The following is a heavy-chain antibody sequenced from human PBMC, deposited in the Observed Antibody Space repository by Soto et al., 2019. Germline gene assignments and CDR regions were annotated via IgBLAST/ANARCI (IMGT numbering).Heavy chain of an antibody. V-gene: IGHV4-31*01. J-gene: IGHJ4*02. CDR1: GGSITSSGYY. Sequence: QVQLQESGPGLVKPSQTLSLTCTVSGGSITSSGYYWSWIRQHPGEGLEWIGFTSNSGSTSYNPSLQSPVPISVHASSNQFSLNLKSVTAADTAAYYCARGGGSTKVDYWGQGTLVTVSP. CDR2: TSNSGST. D-gene: IGHD2-2*01. CDR3: ARGGGSTKVDY.